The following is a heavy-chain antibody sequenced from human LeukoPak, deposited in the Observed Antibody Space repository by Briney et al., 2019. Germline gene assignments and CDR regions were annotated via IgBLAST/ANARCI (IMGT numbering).Heavy chain of an antibody. CDR1: GYTFTSYY. J-gene: IGHJ6*03. V-gene: IGHV1-46*01. CDR2: INPSGGST. D-gene: IGHD4/OR15-4a*01. Sequence: ASVKVSCKASGYTFTSYYMHWVRQAPGQGLEWMGIINPSGGSTSYAQKFQGRVTMTRDMSTSTVYMELSSLRSEDTAVYYCARDVTMAHYMDVWGKGTTVTVSS. CDR3: ARDVTMAHYMDV.